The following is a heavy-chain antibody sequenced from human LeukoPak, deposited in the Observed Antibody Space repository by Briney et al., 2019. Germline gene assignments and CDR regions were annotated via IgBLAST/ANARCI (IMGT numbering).Heavy chain of an antibody. CDR3: ARVSGSYPRRVYYYYMDV. CDR1: GGTFSSYA. J-gene: IGHJ6*03. Sequence: GASVKVSCKASGGTFSSYAISWVRQAPGQGLEWMGGIIPIFGTANYAQKFQGRVTITADESTSTAYMELSSLRSEDTAVYYCARVSGSYPRRVYYYYMDVWGKGPTLTVSS. V-gene: IGHV1-69*13. CDR2: IIPIFGTA. D-gene: IGHD1-26*01.